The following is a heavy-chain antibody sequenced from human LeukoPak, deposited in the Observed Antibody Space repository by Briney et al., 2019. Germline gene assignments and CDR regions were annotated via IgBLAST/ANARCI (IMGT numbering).Heavy chain of an antibody. CDR1: GFMFSSYD. CDR3: ARVPYTSSRSGRPYYYGMDV. CDR2: IGTAGDT. V-gene: IGHV3-13*01. D-gene: IGHD6-13*01. Sequence: GESLRLSCAASGFMFSSYDMHWVRQAPGKGLEWVPAIGTAGDTHYPDSVKGRFIISRENAKTSLYLQMNSLRVGDTAVYYCARVPYTSSRSGRPYYYGMDVWGQGTTVTVSS. J-gene: IGHJ6*02.